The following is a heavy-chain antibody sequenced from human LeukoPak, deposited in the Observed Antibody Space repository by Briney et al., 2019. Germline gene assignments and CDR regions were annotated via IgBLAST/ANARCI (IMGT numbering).Heavy chain of an antibody. J-gene: IGHJ4*02. Sequence: PGGSLRLSCAASGFTFSNYAMSWVRQAPGKGLEWVSAISGSGGSTYYADSVKGRFIISRDNSENTLYLQMNSLRAEDTAIYYCAKRGSGWYLDYWGQGTLVTVSS. CDR3: AKRGSGWYLDY. CDR1: GFTFSNYA. D-gene: IGHD6-19*01. CDR2: ISGSGGST. V-gene: IGHV3-23*01.